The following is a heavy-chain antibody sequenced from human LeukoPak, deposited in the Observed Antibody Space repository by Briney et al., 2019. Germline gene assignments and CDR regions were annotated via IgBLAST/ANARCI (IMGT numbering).Heavy chain of an antibody. CDR3: ARAASGIEYSSSLV. Sequence: GGSLRLSCAASGFTFSSYGMHWARQAPGKGLEWVAFIRYDGSNKYYADSVKGRFTISRDNSKNTLYLQMNSLRAEDTAVYYCARAASGIEYSSSLVWGQGTLVTVSS. J-gene: IGHJ4*02. D-gene: IGHD6-6*01. CDR1: GFTFSSYG. CDR2: IRYDGSNK. V-gene: IGHV3-30*02.